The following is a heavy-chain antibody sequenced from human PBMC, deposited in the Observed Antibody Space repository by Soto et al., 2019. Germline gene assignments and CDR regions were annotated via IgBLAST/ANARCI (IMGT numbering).Heavy chain of an antibody. D-gene: IGHD7-27*01. Sequence: QVQLVQSGAQVKEPGTSVTVSCRASGGTFSTSSFVWVRQGPGQGLEWMGGIIPIFSKTNVAPRFQDRITFTADESTRTADMELSSLRSDDTAIYYFAGYVVRSTGGDSWGQGTLVTVSS. CDR3: AGYVVRSTGGDS. J-gene: IGHJ4*02. V-gene: IGHV1-69*01. CDR1: GGTFSTSS. CDR2: IIPIFSKT.